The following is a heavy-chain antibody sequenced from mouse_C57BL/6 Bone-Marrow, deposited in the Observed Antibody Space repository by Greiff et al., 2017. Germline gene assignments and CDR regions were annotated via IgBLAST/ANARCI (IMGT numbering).Heavy chain of an antibody. J-gene: IGHJ2*01. CDR1: GYTFTSYW. CDR3: AIFEVSALLY. Sequence: QVQLQQPGAELVMPGASVKLSCKASGYTFTSYWMHWVKQRPGQGLEWIGEIDPSDSYTNYNQMFKGKSTLTVYKSSSTAYMQLSSLTSEDSAVYSCAIFEVSALLYWGQGTTLTVSS. CDR2: IDPSDSYT. V-gene: IGHV1-69*01. D-gene: IGHD6-2*01.